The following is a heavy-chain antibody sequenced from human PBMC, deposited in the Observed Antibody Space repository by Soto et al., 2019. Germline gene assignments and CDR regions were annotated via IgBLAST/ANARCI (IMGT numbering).Heavy chain of an antibody. CDR2: IWYDGSQK. D-gene: IGHD2-21*02. V-gene: IGHV3-33*06. CDR3: VKDHCGGDCYSEPYFDF. Sequence: GGSLRLSCAASGFTFSTYGMHWVRQAPGKGLEWMTVIWYDGSQKYYGDSVNGRFTISRDNSKNTVYLQMNGLRVEDTAVYYCVKDHCGGDCYSEPYFDFWGRGSQVTVSS. CDR1: GFTFSTYG. J-gene: IGHJ4*02.